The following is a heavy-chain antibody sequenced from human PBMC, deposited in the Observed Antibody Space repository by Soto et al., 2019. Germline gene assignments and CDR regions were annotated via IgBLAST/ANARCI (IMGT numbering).Heavy chain of an antibody. J-gene: IGHJ6*02. CDR3: ARGRRMGLAAGMDV. D-gene: IGHD2-8*01. Sequence: SETLSLTCAVYGGSFSGYYWSWIRQPPGKGLEWIGEINHSGGTNYNPSLKSRVTISVDTSKNQFSLKLSSVTAADTAVYYCARGRRMGLAAGMDVWGQGTTVTVSS. CDR2: INHSGGT. V-gene: IGHV4-34*01. CDR1: GGSFSGYY.